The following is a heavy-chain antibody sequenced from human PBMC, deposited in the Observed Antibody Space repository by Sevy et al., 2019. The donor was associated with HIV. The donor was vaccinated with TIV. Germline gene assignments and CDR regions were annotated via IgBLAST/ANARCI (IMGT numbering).Heavy chain of an antibody. J-gene: IGHJ4*02. CDR3: ARAGREVISGSYTGFVY. CDR2: INTNTGNP. Sequence: ASLKVSCKASGYTFTSYAMNWVRQAPGQGLEWMGWINTNTGNPTYAQGFTGRFVFSLDTSVSTAYLQISSLKAEDTAVYYCARAGREVISGSYTGFVYWGQGTLVTVSS. CDR1: GYTFTSYA. D-gene: IGHD1-26*01. V-gene: IGHV7-4-1*02.